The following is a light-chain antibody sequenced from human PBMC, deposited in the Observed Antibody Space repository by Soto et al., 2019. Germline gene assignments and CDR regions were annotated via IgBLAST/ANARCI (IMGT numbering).Light chain of an antibody. Sequence: QSALTQPPSASGSPGQSVTISCTGTKSDIGGYDFVSWYQHHPGKAPRLIIYEVVQRPSGVPDRFSGSKSGNTASLTVSGLQAADEADYFCKSYAGSNTYVFGSGTKLTVL. V-gene: IGLV2-8*01. CDR3: KSYAGSNTYV. J-gene: IGLJ1*01. CDR1: KSDIGGYDF. CDR2: EVV.